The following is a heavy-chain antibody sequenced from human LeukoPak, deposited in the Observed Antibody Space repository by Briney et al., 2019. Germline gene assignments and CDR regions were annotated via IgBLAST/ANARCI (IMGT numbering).Heavy chain of an antibody. D-gene: IGHD3-22*01. Sequence: GGSLRLSCAASGFAFSSYSMNWVRQAPGKGQEWVSYISGSGSTMYYAGSLRGRFTISRDNAEKSLYLQMNSLRAEDTAVYYCARAALGGYYDSSGYDYWGQGTLVTVSS. J-gene: IGHJ4*02. CDR1: GFAFSSYS. CDR3: ARAALGGYYDSSGYDY. V-gene: IGHV3-48*01. CDR2: ISGSGSTM.